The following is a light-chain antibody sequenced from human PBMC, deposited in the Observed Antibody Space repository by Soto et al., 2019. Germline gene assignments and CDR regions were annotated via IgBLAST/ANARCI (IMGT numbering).Light chain of an antibody. Sequence: DIQMTQSPSSLSASVGDRVTITCRASQSISNYLNWYQQKPGKAPKLLIYAASSLQSGVPSRFSGSGSGTDFTLTISRLQPEDCATDYCQQSYSTPYTFGQGTKLEIK. CDR3: QQSYSTPYT. CDR1: QSISNY. CDR2: AAS. V-gene: IGKV1-39*01. J-gene: IGKJ2*01.